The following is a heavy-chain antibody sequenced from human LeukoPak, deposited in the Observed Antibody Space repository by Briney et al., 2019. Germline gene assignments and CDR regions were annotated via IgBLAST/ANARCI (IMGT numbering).Heavy chain of an antibody. J-gene: IGHJ3*02. Sequence: ASVKVSCKASGGTFSSYAISWVRQAPGQGLEWMGGIIPIFGTANYAQKFQGRVTITADESTSTAYMELSSLRSEDTAVYYCARDLRYCSSTSCYNGAFDIWGQGTMVTVSS. CDR3: ARDLRYCSSTSCYNGAFDI. CDR2: IIPIFGTA. V-gene: IGHV1-69*13. D-gene: IGHD2-2*02. CDR1: GGTFSSYA.